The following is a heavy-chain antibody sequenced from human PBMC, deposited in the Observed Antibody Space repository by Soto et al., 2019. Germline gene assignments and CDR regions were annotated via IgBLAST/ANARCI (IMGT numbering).Heavy chain of an antibody. Sequence: EVQLLESGGGVVQPGGSLRLSCVASGFNFKKFAMSWVRQAPGEGLEWVSGISWNSGGIGYADSVKGRFTISRDNAKNSLYLQMDRLRPEHTAFYYCAKSPHDILIGSAFDYWGQGTLVTVSS. CDR1: GFNFKKFA. V-gene: IGHV3-9*01. CDR3: AKSPHDILIGSAFDY. J-gene: IGHJ4*02. D-gene: IGHD3-9*01. CDR2: ISWNSGGI.